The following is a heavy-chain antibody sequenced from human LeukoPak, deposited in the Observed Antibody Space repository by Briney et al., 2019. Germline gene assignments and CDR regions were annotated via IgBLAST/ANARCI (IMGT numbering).Heavy chain of an antibody. CDR1: GVSITTSGLS. CDR2: IYWDGDE. D-gene: IGHD3-3*01. CDR3: AYTDFSNAAFDY. V-gene: IGHV2-5*02. Sequence: SGPTLVKPTETLTLTCMLSGVSITTSGLSVGWIRQPPGKALEWLALIYWDGDERYSPSLRSRLTVTKDTAKNQVVLRMTNMDPVDTGTYFCAYTDFSNAAFDYWGPGNLVTVSS. J-gene: IGHJ4*02.